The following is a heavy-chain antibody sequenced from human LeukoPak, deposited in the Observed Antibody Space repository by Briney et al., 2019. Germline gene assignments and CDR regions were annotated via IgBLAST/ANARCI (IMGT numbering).Heavy chain of an antibody. J-gene: IGHJ6*03. CDR3: ARDMDYPVEYYYYYMDV. CDR2: ISSSSSYI. V-gene: IGHV3-21*01. Sequence: PGGSLRLSXAASGFTFSSYSMNWVRQAPGKGLEWVSSISSSSSYIYYADSLKGRFTISRDNAKNSLYLQMNSLRAEDTAVYYCARDMDYPVEYYYYYMDVWGKGTTVTVSS. CDR1: GFTFSSYS. D-gene: IGHD3/OR15-3a*01.